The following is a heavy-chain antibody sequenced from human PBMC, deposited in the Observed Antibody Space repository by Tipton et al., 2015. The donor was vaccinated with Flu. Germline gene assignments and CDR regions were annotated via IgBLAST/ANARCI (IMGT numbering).Heavy chain of an antibody. CDR1: GFTVSGNF. CDR2: IYRGGST. V-gene: IGHV3-53*01. CDR3: ARARDGYNRYGLDV. Sequence: AASGFTVSGNFMSWVRQAPGKGLEWVAIIYRGGSTYHAESVRGRFTISRGNSNNTLNLQMNSLRAEDTAVYYCARARDGYNRYGLDVWGQGTTVTVSS. J-gene: IGHJ6*02. D-gene: IGHD5-24*01.